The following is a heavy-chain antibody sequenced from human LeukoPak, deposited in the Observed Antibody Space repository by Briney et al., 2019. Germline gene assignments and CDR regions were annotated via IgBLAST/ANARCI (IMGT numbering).Heavy chain of an antibody. CDR1: GFIFSSYT. V-gene: IGHV3-21*01. J-gene: IGHJ3*02. CDR2: ITSTSTYI. CDR3: ARDGPSKAFDI. Sequence: GGSLRLSCAASGFIFSSYTINWVRQTPGKGLEWVSSITSTSTYIYYADSVKGRFTISRDNAKNSLYLQMNSLRAEDTAVYYCARDGPSKAFDIWGQGTMVTVSS.